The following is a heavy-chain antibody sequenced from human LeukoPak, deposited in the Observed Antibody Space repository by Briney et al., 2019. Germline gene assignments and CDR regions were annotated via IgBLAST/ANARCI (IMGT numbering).Heavy chain of an antibody. CDR3: ARDIYGDYGWFDP. CDR2: IYSGGST. J-gene: IGHJ5*02. D-gene: IGHD4-17*01. Sequence: GGSLRLSCAASGFTVRSNYMSWGPEAPGRGLWWVSVIYSGGSTYYAGSVKGRFTISRDNSKNTLYLQMNSLRAEDTAVYYCARDIYGDYGWFDPWGQGTLVTVSS. CDR1: GFTVRSNY. V-gene: IGHV3-53*01.